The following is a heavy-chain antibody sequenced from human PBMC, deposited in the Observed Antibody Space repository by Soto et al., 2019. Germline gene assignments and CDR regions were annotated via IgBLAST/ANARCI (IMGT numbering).Heavy chain of an antibody. CDR1: GFTFSRYG. Sequence: VQLVESGGGVVQPGRSLRLLCEASGFTFSRYGMHWVRQAPGMGLEWVAVISWDGLAQYYGDSVKGRFTISRDNSQSTLYLQMNSLRTEDTAIYYCAKDGDGVGSLNWFDPWGQGTLVTVSS. CDR2: ISWDGLAQ. J-gene: IGHJ5*02. CDR3: AKDGDGVGSLNWFDP. V-gene: IGHV3-30*18. D-gene: IGHD1-26*01.